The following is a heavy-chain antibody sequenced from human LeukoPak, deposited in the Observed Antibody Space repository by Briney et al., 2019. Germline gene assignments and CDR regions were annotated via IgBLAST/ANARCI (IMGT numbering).Heavy chain of an antibody. V-gene: IGHV4-39*01. D-gene: IGHD5-18*01. J-gene: IGHJ4*02. Sequence: SETLSLTCTVSGGSISSSSYYWGWIRQPPGKGLEWIGSIYYSGSTYYNPSLKSRVTISVDASKNQFSLKLSSVTAADTAVYYCASSLWRGYSYEPPDYWGQGTLVTVSS. CDR3: ASSLWRGYSYEPPDY. CDR2: IYYSGST. CDR1: GGSISSSSYY.